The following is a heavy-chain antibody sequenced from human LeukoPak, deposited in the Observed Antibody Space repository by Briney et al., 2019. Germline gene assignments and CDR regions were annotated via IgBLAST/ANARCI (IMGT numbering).Heavy chain of an antibody. CDR2: ISYDGSNK. J-gene: IGHJ6*02. CDR3: ARDRTLLWFGELLRGEYYYYGMDV. D-gene: IGHD3-10*01. V-gene: IGHV3-30-3*01. Sequence: GGSLRLSCAASGFTFSSYAMHWVRQAPGKGLEWVAVISYDGSNKYYADSVKGRFTISRDNSKNTLYLQMNSLRAEDTAVYYCARDRTLLWFGELLRGEYYYYGMDVWGQGTTVTVSS. CDR1: GFTFSSYA.